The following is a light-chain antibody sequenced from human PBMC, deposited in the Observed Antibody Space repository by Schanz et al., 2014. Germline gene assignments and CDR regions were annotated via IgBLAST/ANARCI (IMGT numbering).Light chain of an antibody. J-gene: IGKJ2*01. CDR2: WAS. V-gene: IGKV4-1*01. CDR1: QSVLHTSNSKSY. Sequence: DIVMTQSPDSLAVSVGERATIHCKSSQSVLHTSNSKSYLAWYQQKPGQPPKLLIHWASTRESGVPDRFSGSGSGTDFTLTITSLQAEDVAVYYCQQYYSTPYTFGQGTKLEIK. CDR3: QQYYSTPYT.